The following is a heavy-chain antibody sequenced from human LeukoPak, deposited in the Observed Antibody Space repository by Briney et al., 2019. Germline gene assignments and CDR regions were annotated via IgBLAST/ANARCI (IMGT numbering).Heavy chain of an antibody. J-gene: IGHJ4*02. D-gene: IGHD3-22*01. CDR3: ARDSNYYDTD. Sequence: GGSLRLSCAASGFTFSSYSMNWVRQAPGKGLEWVSSISSSSSYIYYADSVKGRFTISRDNSKNTLYLQMNSLRAEDTAVYYCARDSNYYDTDWGQGTLVTVSS. CDR2: ISSSSSYI. CDR1: GFTFSSYS. V-gene: IGHV3-21*04.